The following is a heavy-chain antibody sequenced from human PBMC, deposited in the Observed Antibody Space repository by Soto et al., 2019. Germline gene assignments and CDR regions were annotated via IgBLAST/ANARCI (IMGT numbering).Heavy chain of an antibody. Sequence: SETLSLTCAVYGGSFSGYYWSWIRQPPDKGLEWIGEINHSGSTNYNPSLKSRVTISLDTSKNQFSLKLSSVTAADTAVYYCARGRVVAAGTSYYFDYWGQGTLVTVSS. J-gene: IGHJ4*02. CDR3: ARGRVVAAGTSYYFDY. CDR2: INHSGST. D-gene: IGHD6-13*01. V-gene: IGHV4-34*01. CDR1: GGSFSGYY.